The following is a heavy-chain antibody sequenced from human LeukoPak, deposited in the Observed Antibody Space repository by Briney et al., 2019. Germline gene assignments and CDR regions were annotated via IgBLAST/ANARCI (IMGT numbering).Heavy chain of an antibody. CDR3: ARESRITMVRGVIAWFDP. V-gene: IGHV4-30-2*01. J-gene: IGHJ5*02. D-gene: IGHD3-10*01. CDR2: IYHSGST. CDR1: GGSISSGGYY. Sequence: SQTLSLTCTVSGGSISSGGYYWSWIRQPPGKGLEWIGYIYHSGSTYYNPSLKSRVTISVDRSKNQFSLKLSSVTAADTAVYYCARESRITMVRGVIAWFDPWGQGTLVTVSS.